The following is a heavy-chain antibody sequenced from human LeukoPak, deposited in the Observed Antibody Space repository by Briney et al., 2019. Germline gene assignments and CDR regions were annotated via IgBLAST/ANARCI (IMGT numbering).Heavy chain of an antibody. J-gene: IGHJ4*02. CDR2: IVVGSGNT. CDR1: GFTFTSSA. CDR3: AAAEWLVPTL. Sequence: SAKVSCKASGFTFTSSAMQWVRQARGQRLEWIGWIVVGSGNTNYAQKFQERVTITRDMSTSTAYMELSSLRSEDTAVYYCAAAEWLVPTLWGQGTLVTVSS. D-gene: IGHD3-3*01. V-gene: IGHV1-58*02.